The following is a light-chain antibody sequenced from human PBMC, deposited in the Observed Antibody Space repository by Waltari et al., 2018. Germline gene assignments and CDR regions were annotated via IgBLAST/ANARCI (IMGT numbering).Light chain of an antibody. CDR3: QQRSNWPRT. V-gene: IGKV3-11*01. CDR1: QSVTNN. J-gene: IGKJ1*01. Sequence: SSRASQSVTNNLALCQQKPGQAPGVLIYSASNRATGVPARFSGSGSGTDFTLTISSLEPEDFAVYYCQQRSNWPRTFGQGTKVEVK. CDR2: SAS.